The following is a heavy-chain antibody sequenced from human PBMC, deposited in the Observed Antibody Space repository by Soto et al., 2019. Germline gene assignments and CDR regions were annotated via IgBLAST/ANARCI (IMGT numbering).Heavy chain of an antibody. Sequence: GESLKISCRGSGFSFTTYWIGWVRQMPGKGLEWMGIIYPGDSDTRYIPSFRGQVTISADKSITTAYLQWSSLKASDTAMYFCARLREGDGYNFDYWGQGTLVTVSS. CDR1: GFSFTTYW. D-gene: IGHD1-1*01. CDR3: ARLREGDGYNFDY. J-gene: IGHJ4*02. CDR2: IYPGDSDT. V-gene: IGHV5-51*01.